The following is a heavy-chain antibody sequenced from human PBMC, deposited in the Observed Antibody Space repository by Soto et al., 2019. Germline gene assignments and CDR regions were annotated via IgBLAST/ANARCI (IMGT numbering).Heavy chain of an antibody. V-gene: IGHV1-69*06. D-gene: IGHD1-20*01. J-gene: IGHJ6*02. CDR3: AREYNWNDVRDYYGMAV. Sequence: ASVKFSCQASGYTLTCYYMHWVRHAPGQGLEWMGWINPNSGTGNYAQKFQGRVTITADKSTITEYIELSSLRAEDTAVYYCAREYNWNDVRDYYGMAVGGQGTTVTVSS. CDR1: GYTLTCYY. CDR2: INPNSGTG.